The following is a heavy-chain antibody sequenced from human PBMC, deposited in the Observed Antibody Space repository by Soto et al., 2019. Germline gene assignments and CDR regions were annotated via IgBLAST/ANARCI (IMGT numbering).Heavy chain of an antibody. CDR3: AKDRSDGSYYASDY. CDR1: GFTFGSYA. J-gene: IGHJ4*02. Sequence: EVQLLESGGGLVQPGGSLRLSCAASGFTFGSYAMTWVRQAPGKGLEWVSTFSGSSGSAYYADSVKGRFTISRDNSKNTLYLQMNRLRAEDMAVYDWAKDRSDGSYYASDYWGQGHLVTVAS. D-gene: IGHD3-10*01. V-gene: IGHV3-23*01. CDR2: FSGSSGSA.